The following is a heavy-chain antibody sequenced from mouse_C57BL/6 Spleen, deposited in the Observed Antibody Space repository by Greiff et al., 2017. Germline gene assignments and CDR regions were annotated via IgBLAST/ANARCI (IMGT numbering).Heavy chain of an antibody. Sequence: QVQLQQPGAELVRPGSSVKLSCKASGYTFTSYWMHWVKQRPIQGLEWIGNIDPSDSETHYNQKFKDKATLTVDKSSSTAYMQLSSLTSEDSAVYYCARRGYDDGGLGYWGQGTTLTVSS. J-gene: IGHJ2*01. CDR3: ARRGYDDGGLGY. V-gene: IGHV1-52*01. CDR1: GYTFTSYW. CDR2: IDPSDSET. D-gene: IGHD2-4*01.